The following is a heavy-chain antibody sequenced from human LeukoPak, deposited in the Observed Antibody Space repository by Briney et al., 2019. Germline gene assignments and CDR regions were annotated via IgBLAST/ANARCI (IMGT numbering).Heavy chain of an antibody. CDR2: ISWNSGYI. CDR3: AKVRGTYSSGYFFDY. CDR1: GSTFDNYA. J-gene: IGHJ4*02. D-gene: IGHD6-19*01. Sequence: GGSVRLSCAASGSTFDNYAMHWVRQAPGKGLEWLSIISWNSGYIGYADSVKGRFTISRDNAKKSLDLQMNSLRAEDTAFYYCAKVRGTYSSGYFFDYWGQGTLVTVSS. V-gene: IGHV3-9*01.